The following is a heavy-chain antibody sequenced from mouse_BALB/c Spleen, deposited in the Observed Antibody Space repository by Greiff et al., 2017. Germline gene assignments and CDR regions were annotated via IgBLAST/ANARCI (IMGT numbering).Heavy chain of an antibody. Sequence: DVKLVESGGGLVQPGGSLKLSCAASGFTFSSYTMSWVRQTPEKRLEWVAYISNGGGSTYYPDTVKGRFTISRDNAKNTLYLQMSSLKSEDTAMYYCARQGYRSFAYWGQGTLVTVSA. CDR3: ARQGYRSFAY. D-gene: IGHD2-14*01. V-gene: IGHV5-12-2*01. CDR1: GFTFSSYT. J-gene: IGHJ3*01. CDR2: ISNGGGST.